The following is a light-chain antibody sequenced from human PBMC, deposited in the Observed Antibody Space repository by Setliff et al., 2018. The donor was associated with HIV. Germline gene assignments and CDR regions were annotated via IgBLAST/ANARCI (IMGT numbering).Light chain of an antibody. CDR3: CSHTGSNTYV. J-gene: IGLJ1*01. CDR1: SGDVGRYNL. V-gene: IGLV2-23*01. CDR2: QAS. Sequence: QSVLTQPAPVSGSPGQSITISCTGTSGDVGRYNLVSWYQQQPGKPPKLMIYQASKRPSGVSKRFSGSKSGNTASLTISGLQAEDEADYYCCSHTGSNTYVFGTGTKVTVL.